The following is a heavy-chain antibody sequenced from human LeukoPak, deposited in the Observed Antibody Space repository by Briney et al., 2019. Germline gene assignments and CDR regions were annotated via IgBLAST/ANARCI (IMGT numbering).Heavy chain of an antibody. CDR3: ARTVSSGWTSYYMDV. V-gene: IGHV4-38-2*01. CDR1: GYSISSGYY. D-gene: IGHD6-19*01. Sequence: PSETLSLTCAVSGYSISSGYYWGWIRQPPGKGLEWIGYIYYSGSTNYNPSLKSRVTISVDTSKNQFSLKLSSVTAADTAVYYCARTVSSGWTSYYMDVWGKGTTVTVSS. J-gene: IGHJ6*03. CDR2: IYYSGST.